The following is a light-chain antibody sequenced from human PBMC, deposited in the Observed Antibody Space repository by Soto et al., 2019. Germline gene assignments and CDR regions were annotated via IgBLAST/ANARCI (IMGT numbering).Light chain of an antibody. CDR2: DVN. J-gene: IGLJ2*01. Sequence: QSALTQPASVSGSPGQSITISCTGTSSDVGSYNYVSWYQQHPGKVPKLMIYDVNNRPSGVSNRFSGSTSGNTASLTISGLQAEDEADYYCSSYTTSSTVVFGGGTKLTVL. V-gene: IGLV2-14*01. CDR3: SSYTTSSTVV. CDR1: SSDVGSYNY.